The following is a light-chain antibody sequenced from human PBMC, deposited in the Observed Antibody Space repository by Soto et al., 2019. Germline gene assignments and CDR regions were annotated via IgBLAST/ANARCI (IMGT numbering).Light chain of an antibody. CDR3: AAWDDSLSGYV. CDR1: SFNIGTNL. CDR2: RNK. V-gene: IGLV1-47*01. Sequence: QLVLTQPPSASGTPGQRVTISCSGSSFNIGTNLVYWYQQLPGTAPKVLIYRNKQRPSGVPDRFSGAKSGTSASLAISGLRSEDEADYYCAAWDDSLSGYVFGTGTKLNVL. J-gene: IGLJ1*01.